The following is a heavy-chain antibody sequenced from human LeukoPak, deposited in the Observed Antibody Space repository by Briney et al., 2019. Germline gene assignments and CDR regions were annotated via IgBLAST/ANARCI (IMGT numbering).Heavy chain of an antibody. CDR3: AKDGFRLGSAF. J-gene: IGHJ4*02. CDR2: ISGSGGST. Sequence: GGSLRLSCAASGFTFSSYAMSWVRQAPGKGLEWVSAISGSGGSTYYADPVKGRFTISRDNSKNTLYLQMNSLRAEDTAVYYCAKDGFRLGSAFWGQGTLVTVSS. V-gene: IGHV3-23*01. D-gene: IGHD3-16*01. CDR1: GFTFSSYA.